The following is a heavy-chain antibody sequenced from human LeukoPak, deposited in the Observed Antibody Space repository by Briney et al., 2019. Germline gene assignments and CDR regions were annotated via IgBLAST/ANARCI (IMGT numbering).Heavy chain of an antibody. CDR2: ISSSSDTI. V-gene: IGHV3-48*02. J-gene: IGHJ5*02. Sequence: GGSLRLSCAASGFTFSSYAMTWVRQAPGKGLEWVSYISSSSDTIYYADSVKRRFTISRDNAKKTLYLQMNSLRDENTALYFCAKDPNSSGYYYTSWGQGTLVTVAS. D-gene: IGHD3-22*01. CDR3: AKDPNSSGYYYTS. CDR1: GFTFSSYA.